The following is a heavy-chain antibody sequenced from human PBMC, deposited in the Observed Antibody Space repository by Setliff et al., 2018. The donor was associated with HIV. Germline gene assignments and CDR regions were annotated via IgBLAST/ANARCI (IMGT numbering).Heavy chain of an antibody. CDR3: ARNLSEGSYWDAFNV. V-gene: IGHV1-2*02. Sequence: ASVKVSCKASGYTFTEYHMHWVRQAPGQGLEWMGSINPNTGGTNYAQKFQGRVTMTRDTSISTAYMELWRLRSDDTAVYYCARNLSEGSYWDAFNVWGQGTMVTVSS. D-gene: IGHD3-10*01. CDR2: INPNTGGT. CDR1: GYTFTEYH. J-gene: IGHJ3*01.